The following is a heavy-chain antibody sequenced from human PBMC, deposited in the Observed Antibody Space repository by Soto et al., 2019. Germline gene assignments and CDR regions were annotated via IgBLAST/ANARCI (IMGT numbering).Heavy chain of an antibody. J-gene: IGHJ4*02. D-gene: IGHD6-13*01. CDR1: GYTFTSFY. CDR2: INPTGGST. V-gene: IGHV1-46*01. CDR3: ARNRASADV. Sequence: QVQLVQSGAEVKEPGASVKVSCKASGYTFTSFYIHWVRQAPGQGLEWMAIINPTGGSTNYAQRFRGRVTLTMDTSTSTVYMELSGLRSEDTAVYYCARNRASADVWGQGTLVTVSS.